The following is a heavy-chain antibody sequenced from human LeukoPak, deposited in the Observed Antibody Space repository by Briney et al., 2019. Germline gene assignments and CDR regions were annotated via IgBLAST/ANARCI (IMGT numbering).Heavy chain of an antibody. Sequence: SETLSLTCTVSGGSISSSSYYWGWIRQPPGKGLEWIGSIYYSGSTYYNPSLKSRVTISVDTSKNQFSLKLSSVTAADTAVYYCARGVSEWELLVHYFDYWGQGTLVTVSS. V-gene: IGHV4-39*07. CDR3: ARGVSEWELLVHYFDY. CDR2: IYYSGST. CDR1: GGSISSSSYY. J-gene: IGHJ4*02. D-gene: IGHD1-26*01.